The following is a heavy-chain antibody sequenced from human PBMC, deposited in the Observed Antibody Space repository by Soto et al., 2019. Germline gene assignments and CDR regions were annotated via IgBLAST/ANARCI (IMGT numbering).Heavy chain of an antibody. Sequence: SVKVSCKASGGTFSNYAVSWVRQAPGQGLEWMGDIIPIFGTTTYAQKFQGRVTIAADESTSTGYMELTNLRSEDTALYYCARVAYTSRATHWFDCWGQGTRVTVSS. J-gene: IGHJ5*01. V-gene: IGHV1-69*13. CDR3: ARVAYTSRATHWFDC. CDR2: IIPIFGTT. CDR1: GGTFSNYA. D-gene: IGHD3-16*01.